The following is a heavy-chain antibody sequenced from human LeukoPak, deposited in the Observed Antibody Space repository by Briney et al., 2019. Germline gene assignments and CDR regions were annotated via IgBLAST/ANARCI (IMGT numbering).Heavy chain of an antibody. CDR1: GFTVSSNY. CDR3: ARHSRGYCSGGSCYSWDYMDV. CDR2: IYSGGST. J-gene: IGHJ6*03. Sequence: PGGSLRLSCAASGFTVSSNYMSWVRQAPGKGLEWVSVIYSGGSTYYADSVKGRFTISRDNSKNTLYLQMNSLRAEDTAVYYCARHSRGYCSGGSCYSWDYMDVWGKGTTVTISS. V-gene: IGHV3-66*04. D-gene: IGHD2-15*01.